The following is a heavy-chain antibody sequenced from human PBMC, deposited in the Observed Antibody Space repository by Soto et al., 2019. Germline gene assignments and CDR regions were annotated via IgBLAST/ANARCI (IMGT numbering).Heavy chain of an antibody. CDR3: ATETSTWGC. CDR2: IKQDGSEK. Sequence: EVQLVESGGGLVQPGESLRLSCVASGFALSNYWINWVRQAPGKGLEWVANIKQDGSEKTYVDSVKGRFTISRDNARNSLYLQMNSLRAEDTDAYYCATETSTWGCWGQGTLVTVSS. V-gene: IGHV3-7*05. D-gene: IGHD7-27*01. CDR1: GFALSNYW. J-gene: IGHJ4*02.